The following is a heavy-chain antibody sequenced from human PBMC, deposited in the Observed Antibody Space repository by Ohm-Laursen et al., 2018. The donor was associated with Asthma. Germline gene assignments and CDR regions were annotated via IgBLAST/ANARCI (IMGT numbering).Heavy chain of an antibody. Sequence: TQTLTLTCTVSGFSLSNARMGVSWIRQPPGTALEWLAHIFSNDEKSYSTSLKSRLTISKDTSKSQVVLTMTNMDPVDTATYYCARIIVAYYYDSSGYLAYYLDYWGQGTLVTVSS. D-gene: IGHD3-22*01. CDR3: ARIIVAYYYDSSGYLAYYLDY. CDR2: IFSNDEK. J-gene: IGHJ4*02. CDR1: GFSLSNARMG. V-gene: IGHV2-26*01.